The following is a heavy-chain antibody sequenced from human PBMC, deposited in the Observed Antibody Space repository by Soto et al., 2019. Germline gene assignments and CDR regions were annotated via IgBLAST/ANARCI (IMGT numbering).Heavy chain of an antibody. J-gene: IGHJ4*02. CDR1: GSSLSSISYY. D-gene: IGHD2-15*01. CDR3: ASRHCSGGSCDIHGFDS. Sequence: PSETLSLSCTVSGSSLSSISYYWGWIRQPPGKGLEWVGSIFFTGNIYYNPSLKSRVTISVDTSRNQFSLMVNSVTAADTAVYCCASRHCSGGSCDIHGFDSWGQGALVTVSS. V-gene: IGHV4-39*01. CDR2: IFFTGNI.